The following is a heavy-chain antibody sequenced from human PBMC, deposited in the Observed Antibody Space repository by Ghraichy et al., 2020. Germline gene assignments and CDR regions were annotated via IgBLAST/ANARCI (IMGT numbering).Heavy chain of an antibody. CDR3: ARDSRYCTKADCRGDAFDI. V-gene: IGHV3-23*01. J-gene: IGHJ3*02. CDR1: GFTFSGHV. CDR2: IRGTGGGT. Sequence: GESLNISCAASGFTFSGHVMNWVRQAPGKGLEWVSFIRGTGGGTYYADSVQGRFTISRDNAKNSLYLQMNSLRPEDTAVYSCARDSRYCTKADCRGDAFDIWGQGTMVTVAS. D-gene: IGHD2-8*01.